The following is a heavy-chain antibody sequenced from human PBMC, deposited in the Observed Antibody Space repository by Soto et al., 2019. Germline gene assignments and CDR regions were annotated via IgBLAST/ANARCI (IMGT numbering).Heavy chain of an antibody. D-gene: IGHD3-10*01. CDR3: ASKFGELLADAFDI. CDR1: GASISSRNW. V-gene: IGHV4-4*02. J-gene: IGHJ3*02. CDR2: IYHSGST. Sequence: QVQLQESGPGLVKPSGTLSLTCAVSGASISSRNWWSWVRQSPGKGLEWIGEIYHSGSTNYNPSRKSRVTISVDKSKNQFSLNLSSVTAADTAVYYCASKFGELLADAFDIWGQGTMVTVSS.